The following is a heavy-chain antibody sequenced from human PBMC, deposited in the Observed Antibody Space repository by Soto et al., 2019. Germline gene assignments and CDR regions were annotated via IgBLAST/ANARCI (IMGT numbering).Heavy chain of an antibody. J-gene: IGHJ4*02. CDR1: GFSLSTYA. V-gene: IGHV3-23*01. Sequence: PGGSLRLSCVASGFSLSTYAMTRVRQAPGKGLEWVSSISGNSDNTFYADSVKGRFTISRDKSKNTLFLQMESLRVEDTAVYYCAKGGGRSSYGYSDYWGRGTLVTVSS. CDR2: ISGNSDNT. CDR3: AKGGGRSSYGYSDY. D-gene: IGHD5-18*01.